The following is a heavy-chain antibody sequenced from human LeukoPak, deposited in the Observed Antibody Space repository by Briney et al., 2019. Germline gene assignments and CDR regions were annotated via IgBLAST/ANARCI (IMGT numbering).Heavy chain of an antibody. J-gene: IGHJ5*02. CDR2: IYYSGST. CDR1: GGSISSGGYY. CDR3: ARATERYCSGTTCFPYWFDT. D-gene: IGHD2-2*01. Sequence: SQTLSLTCTVSGGSISSGGYYWSWIRQHPGKGLEWIGYIYYSGSTYYNPSLKSRVTISVDTSKNQFSLKLSSVTAADTAVYFCARATERYCSGTTCFPYWFDTWGQGTLATVSS. V-gene: IGHV4-31*03.